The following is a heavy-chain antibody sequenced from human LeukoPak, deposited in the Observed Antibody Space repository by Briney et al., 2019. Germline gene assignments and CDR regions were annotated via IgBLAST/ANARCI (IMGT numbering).Heavy chain of an antibody. J-gene: IGHJ4*02. CDR2: ISSCGTNI. CDR3: AREEVRGYLDY. V-gene: IGHV3-48*01. Sequence: GGSLRLSCAVSGFTFSAYSMNWVRQAPGKGLEWVSYISSCGTNIHYADSVKGRFTFSRDNAKNSLYLQMSSLRVEDTAVYFCAREEVRGYLDYWGQGILVTVSS. CDR1: GFTFSAYS. D-gene: IGHD3-10*01.